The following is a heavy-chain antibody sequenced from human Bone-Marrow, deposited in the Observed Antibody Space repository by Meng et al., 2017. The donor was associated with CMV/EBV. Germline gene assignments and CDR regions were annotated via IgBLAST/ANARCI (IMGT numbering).Heavy chain of an antibody. CDR2: ISSTSSTK. J-gene: IGHJ4*02. D-gene: IGHD5-12*01. Sequence: GGSLRLSCAVSGFTFKEYYMSWIRQAPGKGLEWVSYISSTSSTKYYADSVKGRFNVSRDNAKNSVYLEMSSLGVEDTAVYYCARESSGYDSGGFDCWGQGTLVTVSS. CDR1: GFTFKEYY. CDR3: ARESSGYDSGGFDC. V-gene: IGHV3-11*01.